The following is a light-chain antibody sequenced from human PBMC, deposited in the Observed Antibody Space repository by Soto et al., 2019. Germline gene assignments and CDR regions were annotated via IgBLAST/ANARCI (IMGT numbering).Light chain of an antibody. CDR3: QQYGSSPGT. CDR2: GAS. Sequence: EIVLTQSPGTLSLSPGERATLSCRASQSVSSNYLGWFQQKPGQAPRLLIFGASYRDTGIPDRFSGSGSGTDFTLTISRLAPEDFAMYYCQQYGSSPGTFGQGTKVEVK. CDR1: QSVSSNY. J-gene: IGKJ1*01. V-gene: IGKV3-20*01.